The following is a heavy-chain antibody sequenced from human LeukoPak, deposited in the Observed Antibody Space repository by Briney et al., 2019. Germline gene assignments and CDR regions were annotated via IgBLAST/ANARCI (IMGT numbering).Heavy chain of an antibody. V-gene: IGHV4-34*01. CDR3: ARHRRIAVAGTAWFDP. D-gene: IGHD6-19*01. J-gene: IGHJ5*02. CDR1: GGSISSYY. CDR2: INHSGST. Sequence: PSETLSLTCTVSGGSISSYYWSWIRQPPGKGLEWIGEINHSGSTNYNPSLKSRVTISVDTSKNQFSLKLSSVTAADTAVYYCARHRRIAVAGTAWFDPGGQGTLVPVSS.